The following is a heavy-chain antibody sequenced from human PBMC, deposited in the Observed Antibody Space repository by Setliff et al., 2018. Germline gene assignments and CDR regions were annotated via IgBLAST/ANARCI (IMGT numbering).Heavy chain of an antibody. V-gene: IGHV5-51*01. CDR3: ARRNTAMVYGFDI. Sequence: PGESLKISCKASEYSFTTYWIGWVRQMPGKGLEWMGIIYPGDSDTRYSPSFQGQVTISADKSINTAYLQRSSLKASDTAMYYCARRNTAMVYGFDIWGQGTMVTVSS. J-gene: IGHJ3*02. CDR2: IYPGDSDT. CDR1: EYSFTTYW. D-gene: IGHD5-18*01.